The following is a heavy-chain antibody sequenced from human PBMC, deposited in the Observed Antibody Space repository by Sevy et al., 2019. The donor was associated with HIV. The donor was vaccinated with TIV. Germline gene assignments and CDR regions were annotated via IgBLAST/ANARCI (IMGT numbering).Heavy chain of an antibody. D-gene: IGHD3-10*01. CDR3: ATLRGGLYGSGYFQN. V-gene: IGHV3-23*01. Sequence: GGSLRLSCAASGFTFSAYAMSWVRQAPGKGLEWVSCISSSGGSTYYADSVKGRFSISRDTSKNTLYLQMNSLRAEDTAVYYGATLRGGLYGSGYFQNWGQGTQVTVSS. J-gene: IGHJ1*01. CDR2: ISSSGGST. CDR1: GFTFSAYA.